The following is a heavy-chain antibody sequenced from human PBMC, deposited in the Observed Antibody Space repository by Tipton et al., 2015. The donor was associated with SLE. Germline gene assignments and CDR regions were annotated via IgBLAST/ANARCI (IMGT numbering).Heavy chain of an antibody. J-gene: IGHJ4*02. CDR1: DASISTYF. CDR2: IYYSGST. CDR3: ARRDYYNYSGFDY. D-gene: IGHD3-22*01. V-gene: IGHV4-59*08. Sequence: TLSLTCTVSDASISTYFWSWIRQPPGKGLEWIGYIYYSGSTNYNPSRKSRVTMSVDTSKNQFSLRLTSVTAADTAVYYCARRDYYNYSGFDYWGQGTLVTVSS.